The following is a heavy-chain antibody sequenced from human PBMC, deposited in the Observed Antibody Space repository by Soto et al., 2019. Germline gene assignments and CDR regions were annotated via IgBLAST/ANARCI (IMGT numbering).Heavy chain of an antibody. CDR2: IYHSGST. V-gene: IGHV4-4*02. J-gene: IGHJ5*02. D-gene: IGHD2-15*01. CDR1: GGSISSSNW. CDR3: ARYGVVAATGWFDP. Sequence: QVQLQESGPGLVKPSGTLSLTCAVSGGSISSSNWWSWVRQPPGKGLEWIGEIYHSGSTNYNPTLKRRVTIAVDKSKNQCSLKRSSVTAADTAVYYCARYGVVAATGWFDPWGQGTLVTVSS.